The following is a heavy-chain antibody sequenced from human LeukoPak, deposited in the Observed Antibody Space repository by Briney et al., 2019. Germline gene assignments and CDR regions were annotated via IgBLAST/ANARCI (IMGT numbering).Heavy chain of an antibody. CDR2: ISYDVSHK. D-gene: IGHD5-24*01. J-gene: IGHJ4*02. Sequence: GGSLRLSCAASGFTFSSYAMNWVRQAPGRGLEWGAVISYDVSHKYYADSVKGRFTISRDTSKNTLYLQMNSLRPDDTAVYCCARERQSMAQYYFDFWGQGALVTVSS. V-gene: IGHV3-30*01. CDR3: ARERQSMAQYYFDF. CDR1: GFTFSSYA.